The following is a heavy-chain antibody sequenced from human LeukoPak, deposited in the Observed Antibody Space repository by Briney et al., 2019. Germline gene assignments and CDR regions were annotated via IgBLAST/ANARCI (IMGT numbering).Heavy chain of an antibody. CDR2: IYYSGST. CDR3: ARARGWHPSFDY. J-gene: IGHJ4*02. D-gene: IGHD6-19*01. V-gene: IGHV4-59*01. Sequence: SETLSLTCNVSGGSMSTNYWSWIRQPPGKGLEWIGYIYYSGSTNYNPSLKSRVTISVDTSKNQFSLKLSSVTAADTAVYYCARARGWHPSFDYWGQGTLVTVSS. CDR1: GGSMSTNY.